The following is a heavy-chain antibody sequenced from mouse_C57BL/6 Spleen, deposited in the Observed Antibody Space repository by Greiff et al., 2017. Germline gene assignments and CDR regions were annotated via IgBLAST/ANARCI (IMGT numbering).Heavy chain of an antibody. D-gene: IGHD2-2*01. J-gene: IGHJ2*01. CDR3: ARHGYNYFDY. Sequence: EVKVVESGGDLVKPGGSLKLSCAASGFTFSSYGMSWVRQTPHKRLEWVATISSGGSYTYYPDSGKGRFTISRDNAKNTLYLQMRSLKSEDTAMYYCARHGYNYFDYWGQGTTLTVSS. CDR1: GFTFSSYG. V-gene: IGHV5-6*01. CDR2: ISSGGSYT.